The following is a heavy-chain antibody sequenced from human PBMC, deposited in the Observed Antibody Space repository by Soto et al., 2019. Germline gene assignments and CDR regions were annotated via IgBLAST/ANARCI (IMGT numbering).Heavy chain of an antibody. CDR2: MNPNSGYT. D-gene: IGHD6-19*01. CDR3: ARERGASSPFDY. V-gene: IGHV1-8*01. CDR1: GYTFTSYD. J-gene: IGHJ4*02. Sequence: QVQLVQSGAEVKKPGASVKVSCKASGYTFTSYDINWVRQATGQGLEWMGWMNPNSGYTGYAQKVQGRVTMTRNTSISTAYMELSSLRSEDTDVYYCARERGASSPFDYWGQGTLVTVSS.